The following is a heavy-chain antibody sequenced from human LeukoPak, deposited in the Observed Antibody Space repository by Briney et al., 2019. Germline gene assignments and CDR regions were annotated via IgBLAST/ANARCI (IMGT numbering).Heavy chain of an antibody. CDR2: ISSTTTTT. Sequence: GLLSPSCVASEFTFSSYSMNWVRQAPGKGLKWVSYISSTTTTTYYAAAVKGRFSISRDNAENSLYLQMNTLRDEDTAVYYCARTQGTGYSVSCLDYWGQGSLVTVSS. J-gene: IGHJ4*02. V-gene: IGHV3-48*02. D-gene: IGHD6-13*01. CDR1: EFTFSSYS. CDR3: ARTQGTGYSVSCLDY.